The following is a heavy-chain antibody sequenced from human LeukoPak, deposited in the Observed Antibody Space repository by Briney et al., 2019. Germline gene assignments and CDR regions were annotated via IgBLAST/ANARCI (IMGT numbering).Heavy chain of an antibody. J-gene: IGHJ6*03. CDR2: ISSTGSSK. CDR3: AKDGDTMSGTYYYDMDV. D-gene: IGHD1-26*01. Sequence: PGGSLRLSCAASGFTFSSYSINWVRQAPGKGLEWVSSISSTGSSKYYADSVKGRFTISRDNSKNTLYLQMNSLRGEDTAVYYCAKDGDTMSGTYYYDMDVWGKGTTVTIS. CDR1: GFTFSSYS. V-gene: IGHV3-21*01.